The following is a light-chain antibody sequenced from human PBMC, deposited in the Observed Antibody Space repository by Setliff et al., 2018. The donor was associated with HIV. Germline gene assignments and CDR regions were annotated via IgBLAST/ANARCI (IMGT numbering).Light chain of an antibody. CDR3: QVWDSSSDHPGV. Sequence: SYELTQPPSVSVAPGKTARITCGGNNIGSKSVHWYQQKPGRAPVLVVHDDSDRPSGIPERFSGSNSGNTAALTISRVEAGDEAGYYCQVWDSSSDHPGVFGTGTKVTVL. CDR2: DDS. J-gene: IGLJ1*01. V-gene: IGLV3-21*03. CDR1: NIGSKS.